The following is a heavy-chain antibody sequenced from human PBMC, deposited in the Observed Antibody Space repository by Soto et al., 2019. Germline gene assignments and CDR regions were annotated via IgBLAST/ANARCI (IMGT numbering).Heavy chain of an antibody. CDR3: ARDFAGRGQLALQASDY. CDR2: INPSGGST. Sequence: GASVKVSCKASGYTFTSYYMHWVRQAPGQGLEWMGIINPSGGSTSYAQKFQGRVTMTRDTSTSTVYMELSSLRSEDTAVYYCARDFAGRGQLALQASDYWGQGTLGTVSS. CDR1: GYTFTSYY. V-gene: IGHV1-46*03. J-gene: IGHJ4*02. D-gene: IGHD6-13*01.